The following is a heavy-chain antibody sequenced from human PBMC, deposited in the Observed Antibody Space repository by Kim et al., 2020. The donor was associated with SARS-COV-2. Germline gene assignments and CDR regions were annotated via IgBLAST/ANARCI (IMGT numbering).Heavy chain of an antibody. CDR3: ASVHLRGQGYYGMDV. D-gene: IGHD3-10*01. J-gene: IGHJ6*02. CDR1: GFTFSSYS. V-gene: IGHV3-48*02. CDR2: ISSSSSTI. Sequence: GGSLRLSCAASGFTFSSYSMNWVRQAPGKGLEWVSYISSSSSTIYYADSVKGRFTISRDNAKNSLYLQMNSLRDEDTAVYYCASVHLRGQGYYGMDVWGQGTTVTVSS.